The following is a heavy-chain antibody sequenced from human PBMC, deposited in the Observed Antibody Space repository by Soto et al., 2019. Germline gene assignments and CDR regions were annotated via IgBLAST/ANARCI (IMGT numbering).Heavy chain of an antibody. D-gene: IGHD3-22*01. V-gene: IGHV3-30*03. J-gene: IGHJ4*02. CDR2: ISYDGSNK. CDR1: GFTFSSYG. Sequence: LRLSCAASGFTFSSYGMHWVRQAPGKGLEWVAVISYDGSNKYYADSVKGRFTISRDNSKNTLYLQMNSLRAEDTAVYYCATGRTNYYDSSGYFDYWGQGTLVTVSS. CDR3: ATGRTNYYDSSGYFDY.